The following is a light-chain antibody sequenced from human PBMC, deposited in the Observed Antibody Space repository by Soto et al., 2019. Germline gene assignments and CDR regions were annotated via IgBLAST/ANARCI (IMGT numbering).Light chain of an antibody. CDR1: QSLANSF. J-gene: IGKJ5*01. CDR3: QQYGTSEII. V-gene: IGKV3-20*01. Sequence: EFVLTQSPGTLSLSPGERATLSCRASQSLANSFIAWYQQKPGQAPRLLIYDTSSRASGIPDRFSGRGSGTDFTLTISRLETEDFAVFYCQQYGTSEIILGQGTRLEI. CDR2: DTS.